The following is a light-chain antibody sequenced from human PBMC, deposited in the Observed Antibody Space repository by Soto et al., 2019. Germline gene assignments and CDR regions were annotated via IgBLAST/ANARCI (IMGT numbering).Light chain of an antibody. CDR3: GTWDNGLTGVV. CDR2: DNT. CDR1: SSNIENNF. J-gene: IGLJ2*01. V-gene: IGLV1-51*01. Sequence: QSVLTQPPSVSAAPGQKVSISCSGGSSNIENNFVSWYQQLPGTAPKLLIYDNTKRPSGIPERFSASKSGTSATLAITGLQTGDEYDYYCGTWDNGLTGVVFGGGTKLTVL.